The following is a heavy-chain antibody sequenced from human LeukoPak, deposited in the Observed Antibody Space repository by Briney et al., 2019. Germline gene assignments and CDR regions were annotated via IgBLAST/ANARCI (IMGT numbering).Heavy chain of an antibody. V-gene: IGHV3-23*01. J-gene: IGHJ4*02. CDR2: ISGSGGTT. CDR3: SGGFYFDF. CDR1: GLTFSSYA. Sequence: SGGSLRLSCAASGLTFSSYAMSWVRQAPGKGLEWVSSISGSGGTTYYADSVKGRFSISRDNSKNTVYMQMTSLRAEDTAVYYCSGGFYFDFWGQGTLVTVSS.